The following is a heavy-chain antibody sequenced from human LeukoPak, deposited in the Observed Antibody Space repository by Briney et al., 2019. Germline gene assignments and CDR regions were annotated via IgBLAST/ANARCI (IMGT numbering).Heavy chain of an antibody. D-gene: IGHD1-26*01. V-gene: IGHV4/OR15-8*02. CDR3: SRESGPFCPFGY. J-gene: IGHJ4*02. CDR2: ISLAGQT. CDR1: GGSISGTNW. Sequence: SETLSLTCGVSGGSISGTNWWSWVRQPPGQGLEWIGEISLAGQTNYNPSLNGRVTMSLDKSGNQLSLHLTSVTAADTATYFCSRESGPFCPFGYCGQGTLVIVSS.